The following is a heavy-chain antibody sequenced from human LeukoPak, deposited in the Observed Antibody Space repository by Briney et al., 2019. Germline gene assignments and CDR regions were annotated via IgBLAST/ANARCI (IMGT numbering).Heavy chain of an antibody. J-gene: IGHJ4*02. CDR2: INPNNGGT. V-gene: IGHV1-2*06. D-gene: IGHD6-25*01. Sequence: ASVKVSCKASGYTFTANYMHWVRQAPGQGLEWMGRINPNNGGTDFAQNFQGRVTMTSDTSITTAYMELSRLTSDDTAVYYCARGPKWRLNDYWGQGTLVTVSS. CDR3: ARGPKWRLNDY. CDR1: GYTFTANY.